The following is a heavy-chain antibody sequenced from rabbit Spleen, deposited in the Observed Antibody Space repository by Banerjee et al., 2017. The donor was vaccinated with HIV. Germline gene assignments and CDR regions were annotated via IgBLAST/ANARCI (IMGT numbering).Heavy chain of an antibody. CDR3: VGGAYDTYWLTRLDL. Sequence: QSLEESGGGLVQPEGSLTLTCTASGFSFSSSYYMCWVRQAPGKGLEWIGCIYTANSAKTYYASWAKGRFTISKASSTTVTLQMTSLTAADTATYFCVGGAYDTYWLTRLDLWGPGTLVTVS. CDR2: IYTANSAKT. J-gene: IGHJ3*01. V-gene: IGHV1S40*01. CDR1: GFSFSSSYY. D-gene: IGHD6-1*01.